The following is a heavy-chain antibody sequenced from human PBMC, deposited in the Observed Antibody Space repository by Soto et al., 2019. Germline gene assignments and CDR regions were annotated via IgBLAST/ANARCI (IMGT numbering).Heavy chain of an antibody. CDR3: ARDFIGGKYFGY. V-gene: IGHV1-18*04. D-gene: IGHD1-26*01. J-gene: IGHJ4*02. Sequence: QVQLEQSGPEVRKAGASVKVSCKASTYTFNNYDINWVRQVPGQGLEWMGWINGYNGNANYAQKFQGRVAMTTDTPTSTAYLEIKSLRPDVTAVYYCARDFIGGKYFGYWGQGTPVTVSS. CDR2: INGYNGNA. CDR1: TYTFNNYD.